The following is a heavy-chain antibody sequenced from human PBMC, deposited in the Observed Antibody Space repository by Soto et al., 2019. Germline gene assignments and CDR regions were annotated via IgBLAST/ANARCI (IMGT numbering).Heavy chain of an antibody. Sequence: PGGSLRLSCTASGFTFGDYAMSWFRQAPGKGLEWVGFIRSKAYGGATEYAASVKGRFTISRDDSKSIAYLQMNSLKTEDTAVYYCTSPSGGITGTTGLSWFDPWGQGTLVT. D-gene: IGHD1-20*01. CDR1: GFTFGDYA. CDR3: TSPSGGITGTTGLSWFDP. CDR2: IRSKAYGGAT. V-gene: IGHV3-49*03. J-gene: IGHJ5*02.